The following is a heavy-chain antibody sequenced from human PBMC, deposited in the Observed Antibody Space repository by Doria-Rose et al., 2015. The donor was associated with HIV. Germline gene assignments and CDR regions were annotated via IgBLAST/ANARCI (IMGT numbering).Heavy chain of an antibody. CDR3: ARIKSSRWYRKYYFDF. D-gene: IGHD6-13*01. Sequence: QVTLKESGPVLVKPTGTLTLTCTVSRVSLSSPGMGVSWIRQPPGKALEWLANIFSDDERSYKTSLKSRLTISRGTSKSQVVLTMTDMDPVDTATYYCARIKSSRWYRKYYFDFWGQGTLVIVSA. CDR2: IFSDDER. V-gene: IGHV2-26*01. CDR1: RVSLSSPGMG. J-gene: IGHJ4*02.